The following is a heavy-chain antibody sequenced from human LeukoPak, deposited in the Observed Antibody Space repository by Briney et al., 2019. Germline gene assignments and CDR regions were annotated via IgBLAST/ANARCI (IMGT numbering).Heavy chain of an antibody. CDR1: GFTFSSYG. CDR3: ARDRGGGNIYFDY. J-gene: IGHJ4*02. CDR2: ISKSGDTI. Sequence: GGSLRLSCAASGFTFSSYGMNWVRQAPGKGLEWISYISKSGDTIYYADSVKGRFTISRDSAENSLYLQMNSLGAEDTALYYCARDRGGGNIYFDYWGQGTLVTVSS. V-gene: IGHV3-48*03. D-gene: IGHD2-15*01.